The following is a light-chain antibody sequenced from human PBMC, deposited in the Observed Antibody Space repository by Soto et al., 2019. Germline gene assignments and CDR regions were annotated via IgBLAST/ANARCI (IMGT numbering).Light chain of an antibody. Sequence: EIVLTQSPATLSLSPGERATLSCRASQSVRSSLGWYQQKPGQPPRLLTYDASNRATGIPARFSGSGSGTDFTLTISSLEPEDFAIYFCQQRSDWPRITFGQGTRLEIK. J-gene: IGKJ5*01. CDR3: QQRSDWPRIT. CDR2: DAS. CDR1: QSVRSS. V-gene: IGKV3-11*01.